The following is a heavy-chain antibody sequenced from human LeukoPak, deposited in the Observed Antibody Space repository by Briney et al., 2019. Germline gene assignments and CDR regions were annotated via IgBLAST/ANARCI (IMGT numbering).Heavy chain of an antibody. CDR3: ANNEHDYDLDY. Sequence: PGGSLRLSCAASGFTFSSYDMSWVRQAPGKGLEWVSAISGSGGSTYYADSVKGRFTISRDNAKNTLYLQMNSLRAEDTAVYYCANNEHDYDLDYWGQGTLVTVSS. V-gene: IGHV3-23*01. CDR1: GFTFSSYD. CDR2: ISGSGGST. D-gene: IGHD4-17*01. J-gene: IGHJ4*02.